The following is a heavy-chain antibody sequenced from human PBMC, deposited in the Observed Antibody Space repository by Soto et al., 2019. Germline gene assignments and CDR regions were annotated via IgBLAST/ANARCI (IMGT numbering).Heavy chain of an antibody. CDR2: ISGSGGST. CDR3: AKDDIVVVVVATDY. V-gene: IGHV3-23*01. CDR1: GFTFSSYA. D-gene: IGHD2-15*01. Sequence: EVQLLESGGGLVQPGGSLRLSCAASGFTFSSYAMSRVRQAPGKGLEWVSAISGSGGSTYYADSVKGRFTISRDNSKNTLYLQMNSLRAEDTAVYYCAKDDIVVVVVATDYWGQGTLVTVSS. J-gene: IGHJ4*02.